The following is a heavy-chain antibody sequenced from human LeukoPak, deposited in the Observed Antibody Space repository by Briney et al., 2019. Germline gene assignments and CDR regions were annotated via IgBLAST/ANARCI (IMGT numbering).Heavy chain of an antibody. CDR2: ISAYNGKT. D-gene: IGHD1-26*01. Sequence: GASVKVSCKASGYTFTGYYMHWVRQAPGQGLEWMGWISAYNGKTMYAQKFQDRVTMTTDTFTSTAYMDLRSLRSDDTAVYYCARRRVSGNYEGDEYWGQGTLLIVSS. CDR1: GYTFTGYY. V-gene: IGHV1-18*04. CDR3: ARRRVSGNYEGDEY. J-gene: IGHJ4*02.